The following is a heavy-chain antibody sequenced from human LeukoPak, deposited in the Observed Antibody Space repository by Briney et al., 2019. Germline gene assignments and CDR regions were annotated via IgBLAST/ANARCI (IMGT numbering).Heavy chain of an antibody. Sequence: ASVTVSCKASGYTFTSYDINWVRQAPGQGLEWMGWMNPNSGNTGYAQKFQGRVTITRNTSISTAYMELSSLRSEDTAVYYCARGGSIAALDYWGQGTLVTVSS. D-gene: IGHD6-6*01. CDR3: ARGGSIAALDY. V-gene: IGHV1-8*03. J-gene: IGHJ4*02. CDR2: MNPNSGNT. CDR1: GYTFTSYD.